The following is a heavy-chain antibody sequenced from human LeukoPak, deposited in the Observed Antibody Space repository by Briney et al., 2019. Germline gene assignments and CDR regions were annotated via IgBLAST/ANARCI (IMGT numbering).Heavy chain of an antibody. CDR3: SRGPILLWIHNGMDV. V-gene: IGHV3-49*04. D-gene: IGHD3-10*01. CDR1: GFIFGDHA. J-gene: IGHJ6*02. Sequence: GGSLRLSCTASGFIFGDHAMSWVRQAPGKGLEWVGFMRSKGYGATTEYAASGQGRFTISRDDSKSIAYLQMDNLKTEDTALYYCSRGPILLWIHNGMDVWGQGTTVTVSS. CDR2: MRSKGYGATT.